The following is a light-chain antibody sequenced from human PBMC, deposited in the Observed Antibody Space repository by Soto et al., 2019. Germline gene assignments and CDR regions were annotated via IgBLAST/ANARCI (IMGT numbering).Light chain of an antibody. CDR1: QGISGY. J-gene: IGKJ4*01. CDR2: AAS. V-gene: IGKV1-9*01. CDR3: QQLNSYPLT. Sequence: IQLTQSPSSLSASVGDRVTITCRASQGISGYLAWYQQKPGKAPKLLIYAASTLQTGVPSRFSGSGSGTGFTLTISSLQPEDFETYFCQQLNSYPLTFGGGTKVDIK.